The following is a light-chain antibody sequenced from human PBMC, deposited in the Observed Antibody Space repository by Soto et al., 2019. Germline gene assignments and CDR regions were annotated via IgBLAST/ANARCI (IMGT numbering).Light chain of an antibody. CDR3: LQEYNLWT. CDR1: QGIGND. J-gene: IGKJ1*01. CDR2: SAS. V-gene: IGKV1-6*01. Sequence: AIQVTQSPSALSASVGDRVTITCRASQGIGNDLGWYQQKPGKAPKLLIYSASSLQSGVPPRFGASVSGTSFTLTIGSLQPEDSSTYYCLQEYNLWTLGTGTKVDIK.